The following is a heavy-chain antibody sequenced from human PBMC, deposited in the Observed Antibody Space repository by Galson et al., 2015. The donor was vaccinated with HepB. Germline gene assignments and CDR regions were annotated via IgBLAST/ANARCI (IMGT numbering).Heavy chain of an antibody. CDR2: ITTGGNSL. Sequence: SLRLSCAGSGYTFSSYTMSWVRQAPGKGLEWISYITTGGNSLFCLDSVKDRFTISRDNANSSLYLQMNSLRDEDTAVYFCARSPWSPLYFDHWGQGTLVTVSS. CDR3: ARSPWSPLYFDH. D-gene: IGHD2-15*01. J-gene: IGHJ4*02. CDR1: GYTFSSYT. V-gene: IGHV3-48*02.